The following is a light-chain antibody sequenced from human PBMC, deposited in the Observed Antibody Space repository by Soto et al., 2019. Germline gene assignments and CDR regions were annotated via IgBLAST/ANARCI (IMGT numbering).Light chain of an antibody. V-gene: IGKV3-20*01. CDR2: STS. CDR3: QQYGGSSWT. Sequence: EIVLTQSPDTLSLSPGERATLSCMASQSISISYLSWYQQQPGQAPRLLIYSTSTRATGIPDRFSGSGSGTDFTLTISNLEPGDFAVYYCQQYGGSSWTFGQGTKV. J-gene: IGKJ1*01. CDR1: QSISISY.